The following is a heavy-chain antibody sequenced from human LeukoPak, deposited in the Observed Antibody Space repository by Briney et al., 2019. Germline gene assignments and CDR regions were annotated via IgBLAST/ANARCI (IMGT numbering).Heavy chain of an antibody. V-gene: IGHV1-2*02. J-gene: IGHJ3*02. Sequence: ASVKVSCKASGYTFTGYYMHWVRQAPGQGLEWMGWINPNSGGTNYAQKFQGRVTMTRDTSISTAYMELSRLRSDDTAVYYCARVICSGGSCYGNADAFDIWGQGTMVTISS. CDR3: ARVICSGGSCYGNADAFDI. CDR1: GYTFTGYY. D-gene: IGHD2-15*01. CDR2: INPNSGGT.